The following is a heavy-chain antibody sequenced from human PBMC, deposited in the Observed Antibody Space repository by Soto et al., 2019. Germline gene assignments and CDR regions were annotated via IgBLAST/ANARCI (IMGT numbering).Heavy chain of an antibody. Sequence: QVTLKESGPVLVKPTETLTLTCTVSGFSLSNARMGVSWIRQPPGKALEWLAHIFSNDEKSYSTSLKSRLTISKDTSKSQVVLTMTNMDPVDTATYYCARIRRGHIVVVVEHSAGNWFDPWGQGTLLTVSS. CDR1: GFSLSNARMG. CDR3: ARIRRGHIVVVVEHSAGNWFDP. J-gene: IGHJ5*02. V-gene: IGHV2-26*01. CDR2: IFSNDEK. D-gene: IGHD2-15*01.